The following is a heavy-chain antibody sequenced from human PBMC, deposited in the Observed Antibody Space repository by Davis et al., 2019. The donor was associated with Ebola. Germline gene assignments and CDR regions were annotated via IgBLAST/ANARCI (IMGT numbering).Heavy chain of an antibody. J-gene: IGHJ4*02. CDR1: GGSISSYY. CDR3: ARFAYYYDSSGYYEVYFDY. Sequence: PSETLSLTCTVSGGSISSYYWSWIRQPPGKGLEWIGYIYYSGSTNYNPSLKSRVTISVDTSKNQFSLKLSSVTAADTAVYYCARFAYYYDSSGYYEVYFDYWGQGTLVTVSS. V-gene: IGHV4-59*01. D-gene: IGHD3-22*01. CDR2: IYYSGST.